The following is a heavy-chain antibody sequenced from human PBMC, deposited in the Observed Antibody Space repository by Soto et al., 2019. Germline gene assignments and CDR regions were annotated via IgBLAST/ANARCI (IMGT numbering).Heavy chain of an antibody. J-gene: IGHJ5*02. CDR1: GGSFSGYY. Sequence: QVQLQQWGAGLLKPSETLSLTCAVYGGSFSGYYWSWIRQPPGEGLEWIGEINHSGSTNYNPSLKSRVTISVDTSKNQFSLKLSSVTAADTAVYYCASPTGGDDCSGGSCYSGWFDPWGQGTLVTVSS. CDR2: INHSGST. V-gene: IGHV4-34*01. CDR3: ASPTGGDDCSGGSCYSGWFDP. D-gene: IGHD2-15*01.